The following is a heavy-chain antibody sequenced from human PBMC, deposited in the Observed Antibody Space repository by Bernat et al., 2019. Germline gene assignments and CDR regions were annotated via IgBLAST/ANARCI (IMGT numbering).Heavy chain of an antibody. CDR3: AKDPDEEAEVAARLCDY. CDR1: GFTFDDYA. D-gene: IGHD6-6*01. J-gene: IGHJ4*02. V-gene: IGHV3-43*02. Sequence: EVQLVESGGGVVQPGGSLRLSCAASGFTFDDYAMHWVRQAPGKGLEWVPLISGDGGSTYYADSVKGRFTISRDNSQNSLYLQMNSLRTEDTALYYCAKDPDEEAEVAARLCDYWGQGTLVTVSS. CDR2: ISGDGGST.